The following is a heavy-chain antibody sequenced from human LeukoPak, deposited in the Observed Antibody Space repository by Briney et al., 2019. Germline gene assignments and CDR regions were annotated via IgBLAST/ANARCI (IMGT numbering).Heavy chain of an antibody. V-gene: IGHV4-39*01. D-gene: IGHD4-11*01. J-gene: IGHJ4*02. CDR3: ARHQPNDYPLGY. CDR2: IYYSGST. CDR1: GGSISSSSYY. Sequence: PSETLSLTCTVSGGSISSSSYYWGWIRQPPGKGLEWLGSIYYSGSTYYNPSLKSRVTISVDTSKNQFSLKLSSVTAADTAVYYCARHQPNDYPLGYWGQGTLVTVSS.